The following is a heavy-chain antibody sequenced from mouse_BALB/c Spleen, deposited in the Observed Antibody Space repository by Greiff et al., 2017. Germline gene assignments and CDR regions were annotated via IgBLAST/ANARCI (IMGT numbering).Heavy chain of an antibody. CDR3: AREDYEYDVWFAY. J-gene: IGHJ3*01. CDR2: IWAGGST. Sequence: VHLVESGPGLVAPSQSLSITCTVSGFSLTSYGVHWVRQPPGKGLEWLGVIWAGGSTNYNSALMSRLSISKDNSKSQVFLKMNSLQTDDTAMYYCAREDYEYDVWFAYWGQGTLVTVSA. V-gene: IGHV2-9*02. CDR1: GFSLTSYG. D-gene: IGHD2-4*01.